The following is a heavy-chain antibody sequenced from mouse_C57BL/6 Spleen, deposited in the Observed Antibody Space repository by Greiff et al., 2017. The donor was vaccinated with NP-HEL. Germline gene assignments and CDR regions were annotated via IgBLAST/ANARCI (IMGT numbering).Heavy chain of an antibody. Sequence: VQLQQSGPELVKPGASVKISCKASGYTFTDYYMNWVKQSHGKSLEWIGDINPNNGGTSYNQKFKGKATLTVDKSSSTAYMELRSLTSEDSAVYYCASIYYGNYGAMDYWGQGTSVTVSS. D-gene: IGHD2-1*01. CDR3: ASIYYGNYGAMDY. CDR1: GYTFTDYY. V-gene: IGHV1-26*01. CDR2: INPNNGGT. J-gene: IGHJ4*01.